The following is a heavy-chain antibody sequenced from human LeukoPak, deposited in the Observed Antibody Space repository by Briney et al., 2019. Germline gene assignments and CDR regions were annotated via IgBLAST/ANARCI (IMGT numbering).Heavy chain of an antibody. CDR2: IYYSGST. Sequence: SETLSLTCTVSGGSIRSSSYYWGWIRQPPGKGLEWIGSIYYSGSTYCNASLKSRGTISVDTSKNQFSLKLNSVTAADTAVYFCARQVVAVAGTGYFDYWGRGTLVTVSS. J-gene: IGHJ4*02. V-gene: IGHV4-39*01. CDR1: GGSIRSSSYY. CDR3: ARQVVAVAGTGYFDY. D-gene: IGHD6-19*01.